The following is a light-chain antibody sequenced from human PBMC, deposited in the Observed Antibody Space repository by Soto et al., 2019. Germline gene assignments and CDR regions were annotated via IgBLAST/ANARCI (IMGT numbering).Light chain of an antibody. Sequence: SYELTQPPSVSVAAGQTARISCGGDTIGSESVHWYQQKPGQAPVLVVYDDTDRPSGIPERFSGSSSGTTATLTISRVEAGDEADYYCQVWDGSRDHCVFGTGTKVTVL. CDR2: DDT. CDR1: TIGSES. V-gene: IGLV3-21*02. J-gene: IGLJ1*01. CDR3: QVWDGSRDHCV.